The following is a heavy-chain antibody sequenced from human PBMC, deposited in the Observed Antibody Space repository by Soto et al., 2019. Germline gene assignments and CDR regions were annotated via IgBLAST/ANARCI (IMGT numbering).Heavy chain of an antibody. D-gene: IGHD2-8*02. CDR1: GFICSSYD. CDR2: ILVDGRT. V-gene: IGHV3-23*01. J-gene: IGHJ3*02. Sequence: PGGSLRLSCAASGFICSSYDMSWVRQAPGKGLEWVSTILVDGRTFYVDSVKGRFTTSRDSSQNTVYLQMNSLTAGDTALYYCAKATATGGGAFDICGQGTMVTVSS. CDR3: AKATATGGGAFDI.